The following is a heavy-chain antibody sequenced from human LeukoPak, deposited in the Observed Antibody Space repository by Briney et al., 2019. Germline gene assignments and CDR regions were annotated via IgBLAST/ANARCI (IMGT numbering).Heavy chain of an antibody. CDR2: ISGSGGSA. J-gene: IGHJ4*02. CDR1: GLTFRSYW. CDR3: AKGRIAAAGLFDY. Sequence: GGSLRLSCAASGLTFRSYWMSWVRQAPGKGLEWVSAISGSGGSAYYADSVKGRFTISRDNSKNTLYLQMNSLRAEDTAVYYCAKGRIAAAGLFDYWGQGTLVTVSS. V-gene: IGHV3-23*01. D-gene: IGHD6-13*01.